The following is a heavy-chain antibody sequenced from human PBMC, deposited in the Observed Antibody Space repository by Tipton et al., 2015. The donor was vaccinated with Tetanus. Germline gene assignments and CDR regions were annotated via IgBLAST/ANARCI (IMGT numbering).Heavy chain of an antibody. J-gene: IGHJ4*02. D-gene: IGHD3-3*01. CDR3: ARHQSGYFTPFDY. CDR1: GGSIRGGTFY. Sequence: GLVKPSETLSLTCTVSGGSIRGGTFYWGWIRQPPGKGLEWIGSIYESGDTYYIPSLKSRVTISVDTSKNQFSLNLNSMAAAGTGVYYCARHQSGYFTPFDYWGQGNLVTVSS. V-gene: IGHV4-39*01. CDR2: IYESGDT.